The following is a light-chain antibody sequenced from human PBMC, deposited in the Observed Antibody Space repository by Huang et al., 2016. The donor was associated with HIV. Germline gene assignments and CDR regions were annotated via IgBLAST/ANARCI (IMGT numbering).Light chain of an antibody. CDR3: QQSYSALIT. CDR1: QAIGTY. V-gene: IGKV1-39*01. Sequence: IQLTQSPTSLSASVGDRVTIACRASQAIGTYVNCFQQKPGRAPKLLISDVSSLHAGIPSRFTGSGSGTEFTLTIRGLQFDDFATYFCQQSYSALITFGQGTRLEIK. J-gene: IGKJ5*01. CDR2: DVS.